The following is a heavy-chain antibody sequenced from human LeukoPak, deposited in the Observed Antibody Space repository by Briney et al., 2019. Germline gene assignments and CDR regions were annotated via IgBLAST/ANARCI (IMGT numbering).Heavy chain of an antibody. CDR1: GGSISSGGYS. CDR2: IYHSGST. CDR3: ARYQDSSGYYYVGDYFDY. J-gene: IGHJ4*02. D-gene: IGHD3-22*01. V-gene: IGHV4-30-2*01. Sequence: SETLSLTCAVSGGSISSGGYSWSWIRQPPGKGLEWIGYIYHSGSTYYNPSLKSRVTISVDRSKNQFSLKLSSVTAADTAVYYCARYQDSSGYYYVGDYFDYWGQGTLVTVSS.